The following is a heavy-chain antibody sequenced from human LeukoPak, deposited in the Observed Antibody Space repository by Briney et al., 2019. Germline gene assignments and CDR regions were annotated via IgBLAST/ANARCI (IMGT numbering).Heavy chain of an antibody. CDR2: IYYSGST. J-gene: IGHJ4*02. Sequence: PSETLSLTCTVSGGSISSYYWSWLRQPPGKGLEWIGYIYYSGSTNYNPSLKSQVTISVKTSKNQFSLKLRSVTAADTAVYYCARVTGYTIEDYFDYWGQGTLVTVSS. D-gene: IGHD3-9*01. CDR3: ARVTGYTIEDYFDY. CDR1: GGSISSYY. V-gene: IGHV4-59*01.